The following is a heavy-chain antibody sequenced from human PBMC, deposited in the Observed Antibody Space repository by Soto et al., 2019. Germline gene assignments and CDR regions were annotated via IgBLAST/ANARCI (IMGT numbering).Heavy chain of an antibody. CDR2: IIPILGIA. CDR1: GGTFSSYT. Sequence: QVQLVQSGAEVKKPGSSVKVSCKASGGTFSSYTISWVRQAPGQGLEWMGRIIPILGIANYAQKFQGRVTITADKSTSTAYMELSSLRSEDTAVYYCARGRYEYSSSSVERTWFDPWGQGTLVTVSS. V-gene: IGHV1-69*02. CDR3: ARGRYEYSSSSVERTWFDP. J-gene: IGHJ5*02. D-gene: IGHD6-6*01.